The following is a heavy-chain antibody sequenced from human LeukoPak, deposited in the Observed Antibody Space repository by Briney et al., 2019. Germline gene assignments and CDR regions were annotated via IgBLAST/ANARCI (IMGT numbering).Heavy chain of an antibody. J-gene: IGHJ4*02. D-gene: IGHD4-23*01. CDR3: AKAGKQRTLGWGMDS. Sequence: GGSLRLSCAASGFTFRDYYMHWVRQAPGKGLEWVALISNDGGIKYHGDSVRGRFTPSRDNSQKTLFMEMNSLRPEDTAEYYCAKAGKQRTLGWGMDSWGKGTLVTVSS. CDR1: GFTFRDYY. CDR2: ISNDGGIK. V-gene: IGHV3-30*18.